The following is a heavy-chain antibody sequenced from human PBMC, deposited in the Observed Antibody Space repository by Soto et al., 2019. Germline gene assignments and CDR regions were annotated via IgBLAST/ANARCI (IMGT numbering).Heavy chain of an antibody. CDR1: GGSFIGYY. V-gene: IGHV4-34*01. CDR2: INHSGST. D-gene: IGHD3-22*01. CDR3: AREDYYDSSGYYPLDY. J-gene: IGHJ4*02. Sequence: LSLTCAVYGGSFIGYYWSWIRQPPGKWLEWIGEINHSGSTNYNPSLKSRVTISVDTSKNQFSLKLSSVTAADAAVYYCAREDYYDSSGYYPLDYWGQGTLVTVSS.